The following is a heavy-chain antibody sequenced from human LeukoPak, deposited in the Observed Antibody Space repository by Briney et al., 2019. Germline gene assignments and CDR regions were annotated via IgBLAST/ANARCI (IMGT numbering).Heavy chain of an antibody. V-gene: IGHV3-30*02. Sequence: PGGSLRLSCVASGFTFSSYGMHWVRQAPGKGLEWVAFIRYDGSNKYYADSVKGRFTISRDNSKNTLYLQMNSLRAEDTAVYYCAKGANRNIDYWGQGTLVTVSS. D-gene: IGHD1-14*01. J-gene: IGHJ4*02. CDR3: AKGANRNIDY. CDR2: IRYDGSNK. CDR1: GFTFSSYG.